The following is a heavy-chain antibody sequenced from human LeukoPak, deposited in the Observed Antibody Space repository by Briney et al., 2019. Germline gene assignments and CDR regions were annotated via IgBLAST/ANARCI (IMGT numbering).Heavy chain of an antibody. CDR2: ISGSGGTT. D-gene: IGHD6-13*01. J-gene: IGHJ4*02. V-gene: IGHV3-23*01. CDR3: AKSKEIAVAGELLDY. Sequence: TGGSLRLSCAASGFTFSSYAMSWVRQAPGKGLEWVSAISGSGGTTYYADSVKGRFTISRDNSKNTLYLQMNSLRAEDTAVYYCAKSKEIAVAGELLDYWGQGTLVTVSS. CDR1: GFTFSSYA.